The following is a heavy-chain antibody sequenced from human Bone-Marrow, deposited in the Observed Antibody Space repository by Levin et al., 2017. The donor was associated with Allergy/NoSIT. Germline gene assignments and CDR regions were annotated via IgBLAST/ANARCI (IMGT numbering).Heavy chain of an antibody. CDR3: ARVRPAAVAAMDY. CDR2: IWYDGSNK. J-gene: IGHJ4*02. Sequence: GGSLRLSCAASGFTFSSYGMHWVRQAPGKGLEWVAVIWYDGSNKYYADSVKGRFTISRDNSKNTLYLQMNSLRAEDTAVYYCARVRPAAVAAMDYWGQGTLVTVSS. CDR1: GFTFSSYG. V-gene: IGHV3-33*01. D-gene: IGHD6-19*01.